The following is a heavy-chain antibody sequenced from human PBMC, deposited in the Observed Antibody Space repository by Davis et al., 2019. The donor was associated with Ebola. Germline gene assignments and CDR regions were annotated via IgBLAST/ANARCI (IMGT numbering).Heavy chain of an antibody. J-gene: IGHJ6*02. CDR3: ARERLLTYGMDV. Sequence: ASVKVSCKASGYTFTSYYMHWVRQAPRQGLEWMGIINPSGGSTSYAQKFQGRVTMTRDTSTSTVYMELSSLRSEDTAVYYCARERLLTYGMDVWGQGTTVTVSS. D-gene: IGHD2-8*02. V-gene: IGHV1-46*01. CDR1: GYTFTSYY. CDR2: INPSGGST.